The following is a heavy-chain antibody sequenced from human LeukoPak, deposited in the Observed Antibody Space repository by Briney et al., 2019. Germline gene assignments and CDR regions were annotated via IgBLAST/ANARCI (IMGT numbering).Heavy chain of an antibody. CDR3: ARLNYDFWSGSYYYYGMDV. D-gene: IGHD3-3*01. J-gene: IGHJ6*02. CDR2: TYYSGST. Sequence: SETLSLTCTVSGGSISSYYWSWIRQPPGKGLEWIGYTYYSGSTNYNPSLKSRVTISVDTSKNQFSLKLSSVTAADTAVYYCARLNYDFWSGSYYYYGMDVWGQGTTVTVSS. CDR1: GGSISSYY. V-gene: IGHV4-59*08.